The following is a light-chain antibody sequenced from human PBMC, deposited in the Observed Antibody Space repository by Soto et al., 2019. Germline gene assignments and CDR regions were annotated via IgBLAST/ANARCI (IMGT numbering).Light chain of an antibody. Sequence: DIKMTQSPSSLSAAVGDRVTITCRASQGIRNDLAWYQQKAGKAPKRLIYVASSLQSGVPSRFSGSGSGTEFTLTINSLQPEDFATYFCLQHDSYPLTFGKGTRLE. V-gene: IGKV1-17*01. CDR3: LQHDSYPLT. CDR1: QGIRND. J-gene: IGKJ5*01. CDR2: VAS.